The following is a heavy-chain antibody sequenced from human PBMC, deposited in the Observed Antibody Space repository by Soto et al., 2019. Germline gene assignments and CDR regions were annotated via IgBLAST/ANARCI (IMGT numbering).Heavy chain of an antibody. CDR3: ARGHDILTSLYYFDY. CDR2: IYHSGST. J-gene: IGHJ4*02. CDR1: GGSISSGGYS. D-gene: IGHD3-9*01. Sequence: QLQLQESGSGLVKPSQTLSLTCAVSGGSISSGGYSWSWIRQPPGKGLEWIGYIYHSGSTYYNPSLKSRVTISVDRSKNQFSLKLSSVTAADTAVYYCARGHDILTSLYYFDYWGQGTLVTVSS. V-gene: IGHV4-30-2*01.